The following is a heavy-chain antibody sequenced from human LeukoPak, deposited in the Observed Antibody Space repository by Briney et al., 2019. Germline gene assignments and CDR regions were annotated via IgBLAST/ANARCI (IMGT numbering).Heavy chain of an antibody. CDR1: GFTFSSYA. CDR2: ITGSGGNT. J-gene: IGHJ1*01. Sequence: GGSLRLSCAASGFTFSSYAMSWVRQAPGKGLEWVSTITGSGGNTFYADSVKGRFTISRDNSKNTLYLQMNSLRAEDTAVYYCAKSPDTTSWPDFQHWGQGTLVTVSS. V-gene: IGHV3-23*01. D-gene: IGHD6-13*01. CDR3: AKSPDTTSWPDFQH.